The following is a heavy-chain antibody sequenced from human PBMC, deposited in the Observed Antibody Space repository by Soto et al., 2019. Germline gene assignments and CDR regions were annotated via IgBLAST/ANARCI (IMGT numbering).Heavy chain of an antibody. J-gene: IGHJ6*02. CDR3: AYLPCSKSSGFWFSFSGMDL. CDR1: GFSLSTSGGG. D-gene: IGHD6-25*01. Sequence: QITLKESGPTLVKPTQTLTLTCTFSGFSLSTSGGGVACIRQPPGKALEWLALIYWDDDKRYRSSLESMLTMDKENAQTQVDLTMTNLEPVDTATYFCAYLPCSKSSGFWFSFSGMDLWGQGTTVNVSS. CDR2: IYWDDDK. V-gene: IGHV2-5*02.